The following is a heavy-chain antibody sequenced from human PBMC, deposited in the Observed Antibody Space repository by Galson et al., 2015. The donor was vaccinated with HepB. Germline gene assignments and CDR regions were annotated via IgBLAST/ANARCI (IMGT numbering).Heavy chain of an antibody. Sequence: LSLTCTVSGGSISSGSYYWSWIRQPAGKGLEWIGRIYTSGSTNYNPSLKSRVTMSVDTSKNQFSLKLSSVTAADTAVYYCARGLITFGGVIVYVDYWGQGTLVTVSS. CDR3: ARGLITFGGVIVYVDY. V-gene: IGHV4-61*02. D-gene: IGHD3-16*02. CDR1: GGSISSGSYY. CDR2: IYTSGST. J-gene: IGHJ4*02.